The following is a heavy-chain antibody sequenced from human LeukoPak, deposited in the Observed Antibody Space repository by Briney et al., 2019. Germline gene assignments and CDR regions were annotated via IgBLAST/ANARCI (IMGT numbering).Heavy chain of an antibody. J-gene: IGHJ3*02. D-gene: IGHD2-15*01. CDR3: ARHLPRTDIGYAFDI. CDR1: GGSISNYY. V-gene: IGHV4-59*08. Sequence: KPSETLSLTCTVSGGSISNYYWAWIRQPPGKGLEWIGYIFSSGSTNYNPPLKSRVTISVDTSKNQFSLRLSSVTAADTAVYYCARHLPRTDIGYAFDIWGQGTVVTVSS. CDR2: IFSSGST.